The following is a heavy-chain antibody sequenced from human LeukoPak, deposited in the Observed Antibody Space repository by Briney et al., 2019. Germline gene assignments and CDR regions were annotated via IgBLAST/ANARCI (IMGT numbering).Heavy chain of an antibody. CDR1: GFTFSSSW. J-gene: IGHJ4*02. CDR2: IKSDGSIT. CDR3: ARLVATAGAPYFDY. Sequence: RPGGSLRLSCAASGFTFSSSWMHWVRQAPGKGLVWVSRIKSDGSITNYADSVKGRFTISRDNAKNTLYLQMNSLRAEDTAVYYCARLVATAGAPYFDYWGQGTLVTVSS. D-gene: IGHD5-12*01. V-gene: IGHV3-74*01.